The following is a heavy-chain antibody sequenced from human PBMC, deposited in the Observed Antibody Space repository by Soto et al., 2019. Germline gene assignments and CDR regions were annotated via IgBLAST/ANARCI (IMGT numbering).Heavy chain of an antibody. J-gene: IGHJ5*02. V-gene: IGHV3-7*01. CDR3: ARDQQACSDP. CDR2: INQDGSEI. Sequence: EVQLVESGGGFVQPGGSLRLSCAASGFTFSSFCMSWVRQATGTGLEWVANINQDGSEIDYVDSVKGRVTIYRDNAKNSLYRQMNSLRADDPAVYYCARDQQACSDPWGQVTLVTVSS. CDR1: GFTFSSFC. D-gene: IGHD6-13*01.